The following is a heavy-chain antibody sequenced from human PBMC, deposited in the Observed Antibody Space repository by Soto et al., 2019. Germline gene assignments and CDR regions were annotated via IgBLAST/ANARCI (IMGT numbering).Heavy chain of an antibody. V-gene: IGHV3-9*01. J-gene: IGHJ3*01. CDR1: EFTFEDYA. D-gene: IGHD3-10*01. CDR2: ISWNSGTL. Sequence: SLRLSCAASEFTFEDYAMHWGRQAPGNGLEWVSGISWNSGTLVYADSVKGRFTISRDNAKNSLFLQMNSLRAEDTALYFCAKGRTRPLQLGSFGDNAFDVWGQGTMVTV. CDR3: AKGRTRPLQLGSFGDNAFDV.